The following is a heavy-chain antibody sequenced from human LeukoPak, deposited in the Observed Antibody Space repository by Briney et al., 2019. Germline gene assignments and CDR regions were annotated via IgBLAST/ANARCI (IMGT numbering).Heavy chain of an antibody. Sequence: GGSLRLSCAASGFTFSDYYMSWIRQAPGKGLEWVSYISSSGSTIYYADSVKGRFTISRDNAKNSLYLQMNSLRAEDMALYYCAKEGRDNYGGNSGYFDYWGQGTLVTVSS. CDR2: ISSSGSTI. D-gene: IGHD4-23*01. V-gene: IGHV3-11*01. CDR3: AKEGRDNYGGNSGYFDY. CDR1: GFTFSDYY. J-gene: IGHJ4*02.